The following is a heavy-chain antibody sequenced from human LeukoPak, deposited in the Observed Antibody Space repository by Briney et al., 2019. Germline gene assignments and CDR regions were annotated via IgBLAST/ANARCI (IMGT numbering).Heavy chain of an antibody. CDR3: ARDAVVRYFDWLCDY. Sequence: GGSLRLSCAASGFTFSSYWMSWVRQAPGKGLEWVANIKQDGSEKYYVDSVKGRFTISRDNAKNSLYLQMNSLRAEDTAVYYCARDAVVRYFDWLCDYWGQGTLVTVSS. CDR1: GFTFSSYW. V-gene: IGHV3-7*01. CDR2: IKQDGSEK. D-gene: IGHD3-9*01. J-gene: IGHJ4*02.